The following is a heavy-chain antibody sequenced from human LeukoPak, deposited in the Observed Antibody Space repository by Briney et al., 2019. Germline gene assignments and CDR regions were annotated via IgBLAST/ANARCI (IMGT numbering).Heavy chain of an antibody. CDR2: ISYSGST. CDR3: ARGYYYDSSGYSGFDY. CDR1: GGSISSRSYY. D-gene: IGHD3-22*01. V-gene: IGHV4-39*07. Sequence: AETLTLTCTVSGGSISSRSYYWVWMPQPPGKALEGVGGISYSGSTYYNPYLKSRITITVDTSKNQYSLKLSSVTAADTTVYDCARGYYYDSSGYSGFDYWGQGTLVTVSS. J-gene: IGHJ4*02.